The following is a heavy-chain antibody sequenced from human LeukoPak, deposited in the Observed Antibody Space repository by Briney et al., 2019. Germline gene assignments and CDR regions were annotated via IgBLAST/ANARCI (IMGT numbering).Heavy chain of an antibody. CDR1: GFSFSNHA. CDR2: IRGSGGST. Sequence: GGSLRLSCAASGFSFSNHAMSWVRQAPGKGLEWVSGIRGSGGSTYYADSVKGRFTISRDNAKNSLYLQMNSLRAEDTAVYYCAGSRDGYFLDYWGQGTLVTVSS. D-gene: IGHD5-24*01. CDR3: AGSRDGYFLDY. V-gene: IGHV3-23*01. J-gene: IGHJ4*02.